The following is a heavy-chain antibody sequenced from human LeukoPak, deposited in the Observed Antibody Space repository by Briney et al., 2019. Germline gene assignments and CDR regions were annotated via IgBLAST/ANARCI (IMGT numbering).Heavy chain of an antibody. CDR3: ARDYKYAFDN. Sequence: GGSLRLSCAASGFRFSDYSMNWVRQAQGKGLKWISYIGISSGNTNYADSVKGRFTISGDKAKNSLYLQMNSLRVEDTAVYYCARDYKYAFDNWGQGTLVTVSS. V-gene: IGHV3-48*01. CDR1: GFRFSDYS. J-gene: IGHJ4*02. D-gene: IGHD5-24*01. CDR2: IGISSGNT.